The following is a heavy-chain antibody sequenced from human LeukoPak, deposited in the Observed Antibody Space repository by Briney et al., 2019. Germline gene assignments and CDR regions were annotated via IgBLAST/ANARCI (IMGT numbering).Heavy chain of an antibody. CDR3: ARRRGVDILTGYDLYWFDP. CDR1: GGSISSYY. D-gene: IGHD3-9*01. J-gene: IGHJ5*02. Sequence: SETLSLTCTVSGGSISSYYWSWIRQPPGKGLEWIGYIYHSGSTKYNPSLKSRVTISIDTSQNQFSLKLGSVTAADTAVYYCARRRGVDILTGYDLYWFDPWGQGTLVTVSS. CDR2: IYHSGST. V-gene: IGHV4-59*01.